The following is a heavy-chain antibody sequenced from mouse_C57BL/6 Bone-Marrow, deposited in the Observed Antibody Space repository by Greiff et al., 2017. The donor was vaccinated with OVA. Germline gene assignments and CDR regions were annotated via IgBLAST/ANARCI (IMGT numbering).Heavy chain of an antibody. D-gene: IGHD2-2*01. CDR1: EYEFPSHD. CDR3: ARHDNGYPFAY. Sequence: EVKLVASGGGLVQPGESLQLSCESNEYEFPSHDMSWVRTTPEKRLELVAAINSDGGSTYYPDTMERRFIISRDNTKKTLYLQMSSLRSEDTALYYCARHDNGYPFAYWGQGTLVTVSA. CDR2: INSDGGST. V-gene: IGHV5-2*01. J-gene: IGHJ3*01.